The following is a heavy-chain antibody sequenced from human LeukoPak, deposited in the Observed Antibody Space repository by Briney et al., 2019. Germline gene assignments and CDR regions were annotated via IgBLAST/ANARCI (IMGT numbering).Heavy chain of an antibody. CDR1: GYSFTGCY. J-gene: IGHJ4*02. Sequence: ASVNVSCKASGYSFTGCYMHWVRQAPGQGLEWMGWIDPNSGGTNYAQKFQGRVTFTRDTSISAVYMEPKMRSSDDTALVYLSRRTPTVRTHIKRELIYWGQGTLVTVSS. CDR2: IDPNSGGT. D-gene: IGHD1-26*01. V-gene: IGHV1-2*02. CDR3: SRRTPTVRTHIKRELIY.